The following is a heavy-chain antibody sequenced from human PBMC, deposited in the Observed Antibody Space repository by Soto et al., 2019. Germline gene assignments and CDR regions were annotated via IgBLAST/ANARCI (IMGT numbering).Heavy chain of an antibody. J-gene: IGHJ5*02. CDR2: IYNSGST. CDR3: ARGKIVGP. CDR1: GGSISSFH. D-gene: IGHD3-22*01. V-gene: IGHV4-59*01. Sequence: SETLSLTCTVSGGSISSFHWSWIRQPPGKGLEWIGYIYNSGSTNYNPSLKSRVTISVDTSKNQFSPKLTSVTAADTAVYYCARGKIVGPWGQGTLVTSPQ.